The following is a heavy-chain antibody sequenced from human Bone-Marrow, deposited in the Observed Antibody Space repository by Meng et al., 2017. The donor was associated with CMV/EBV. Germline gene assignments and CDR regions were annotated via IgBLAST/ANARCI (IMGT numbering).Heavy chain of an antibody. V-gene: IGHV3-23*01. J-gene: IGHJ4*02. CDR1: GFTFSSYA. CDR3: AKGGYGYSHGGGDY. Sequence: GESLKISCAASGFTFSSYAMSWVRQAPGKGLEWVSAISGSGGSTYYTDSVKDRFTISRDNSKNTLYLQMNSLRAEDTAVYYWAKGGYGYSHGGGDYWGQGTLVTVSS. CDR2: ISGSGGST. D-gene: IGHD5-18*01.